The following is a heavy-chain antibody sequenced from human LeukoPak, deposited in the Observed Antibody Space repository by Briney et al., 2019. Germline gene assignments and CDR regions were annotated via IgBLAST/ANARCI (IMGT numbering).Heavy chain of an antibody. Sequence: GGSLRLSCAASGFTFSSYSMNWVRQAPGKGLEWVSSISSSSTYIYYADSVKGRFTISRDNAKNSLYLQMNSLRAEDTAVYNCARASSQWLVPYWGQGTLVTVSS. V-gene: IGHV3-21*01. CDR1: GFTFSSYS. J-gene: IGHJ4*02. CDR3: ARASSQWLVPY. CDR2: ISSSSTYI. D-gene: IGHD6-19*01.